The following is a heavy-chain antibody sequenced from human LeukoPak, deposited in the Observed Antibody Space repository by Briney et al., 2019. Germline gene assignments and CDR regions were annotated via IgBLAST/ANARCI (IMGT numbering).Heavy chain of an antibody. Sequence: PGGSLRLSCAASGFTFSSYEMKWVRQAPGKGLEWVSYINSSGTSIYYADSVKGRFTISRDNAKNSLYLQMNSLRAEDTAVYYCATGEGGSYYDSRGYYSDIWGQGTMVTVSS. CDR2: INSSGTSI. CDR1: GFTFSSYE. D-gene: IGHD3-22*01. V-gene: IGHV3-48*03. J-gene: IGHJ3*02. CDR3: ATGEGGSYYDSRGYYSDI.